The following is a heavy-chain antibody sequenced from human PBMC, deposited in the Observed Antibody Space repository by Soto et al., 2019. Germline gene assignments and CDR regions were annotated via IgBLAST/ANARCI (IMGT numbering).Heavy chain of an antibody. D-gene: IGHD3-10*01. CDR3: ARDSRDYYGSGTPSESFQH. CDR1: GGTFSSYT. V-gene: IGHV1-69*08. CDR2: IIPILGIA. Sequence: QVQLVQSGAEVKKPGSSVKVSCKASGGTFSSYTISWVRQAPGQGLEWMGRIIPILGIANYAQEFQGRVTITADKSTSTAYREPSSLRSADTAVYYCARDSRDYYGSGTPSESFQHWGQGTLVTVSS. J-gene: IGHJ1*01.